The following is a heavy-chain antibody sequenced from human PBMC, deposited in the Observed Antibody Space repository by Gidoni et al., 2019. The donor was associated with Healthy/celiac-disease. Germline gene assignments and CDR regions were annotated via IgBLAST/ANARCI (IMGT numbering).Heavy chain of an antibody. Sequence: QVQLVESGGGLVKPGRSLRLPCAAHGFTFSDYSIRWIRQAPGKGLEWVSYISSSGSTIYYADSVKGRFTISRDNAKNSLYLQMNSLRAEDTAVYYCARAADYYGSGSYYKPHGMDVWGQGTTVTVSS. CDR2: ISSSGSTI. D-gene: IGHD3-10*01. V-gene: IGHV3-11*01. CDR3: ARAADYYGSGSYYKPHGMDV. CDR1: GFTFSDYS. J-gene: IGHJ6*02.